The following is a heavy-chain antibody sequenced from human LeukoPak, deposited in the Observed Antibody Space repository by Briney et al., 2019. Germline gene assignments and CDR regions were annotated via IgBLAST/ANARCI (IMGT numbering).Heavy chain of an antibody. J-gene: IGHJ5*02. CDR1: GYSISSGYY. Sequence: PSETLSLTCTVSGYSISSGYYWGWIRQPPGRGLEWIGSIYHSGSTYYNPSLKSRVTISVDTSKNQFSLKLSSVTAADTAVYYCAREVSVDTAMGGGNWFDPWGQGTLVTVSS. V-gene: IGHV4-38-2*02. D-gene: IGHD5-18*01. CDR2: IYHSGST. CDR3: AREVSVDTAMGGGNWFDP.